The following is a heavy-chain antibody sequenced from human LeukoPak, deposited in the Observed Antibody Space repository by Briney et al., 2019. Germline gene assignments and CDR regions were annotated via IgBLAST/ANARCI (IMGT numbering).Heavy chain of an antibody. CDR2: IKQDGSEK. D-gene: IGHD6-19*01. J-gene: IGHJ4*02. Sequence: PGGSLRLSCTASEFTLSSYWMSWVRQAPGKGLEWVANIKQDGSEKYYVDSVKGRFTISRDNAKNSLYLQMNSLRAEDTAVYYCARVYGSGWSNEEYYFDYWGQGTLVTVSS. CDR3: ARVYGSGWSNEEYYFDY. CDR1: EFTLSSYW. V-gene: IGHV3-7*01.